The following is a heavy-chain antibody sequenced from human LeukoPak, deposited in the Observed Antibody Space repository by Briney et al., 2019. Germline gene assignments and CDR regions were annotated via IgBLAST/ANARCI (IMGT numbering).Heavy chain of an antibody. CDR3: ATQTGVSFDY. CDR2: IYYSGST. Sequence: SETLSLTCTVSGGSISSYYWSWIRQPPGKGLEWTGYIYYSGSTNYNPSLKSRVTISVDTSKNQFSLKLSSVTAADTAVYYCATQTGVSFDYWGQGTLVTVSS. V-gene: IGHV4-59*08. J-gene: IGHJ4*02. CDR1: GGSISSYY. D-gene: IGHD3-16*02.